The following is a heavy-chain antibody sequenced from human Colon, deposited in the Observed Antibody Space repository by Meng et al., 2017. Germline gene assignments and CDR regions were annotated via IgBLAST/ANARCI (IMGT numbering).Heavy chain of an antibody. CDR2: FYFSGNT. D-gene: IGHD3-22*01. Sequence: QVQLQESGPGLVKPSQTLSLTCTVSGDSISSGNHYWSWSRQHPGKGLELIGYFYFSGNTYYNPSLKSRVTISVDTSKNQFSLNLRSVTAADTAVYYCARYYYDSSGVTYFDPWGQGTLVTVAS. V-gene: IGHV4-31*03. CDR3: ARYYYDSSGVTYFDP. J-gene: IGHJ5*02. CDR1: GDSISSGNHY.